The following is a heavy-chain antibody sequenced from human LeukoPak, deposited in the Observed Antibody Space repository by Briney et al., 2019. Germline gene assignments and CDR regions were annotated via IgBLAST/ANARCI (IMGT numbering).Heavy chain of an antibody. CDR2: IYYSGST. CDR3: ARHHNGPTDY. D-gene: IGHD2-8*01. CDR1: GGSISSYY. J-gene: IGHJ4*02. Sequence: SETLSLTCTVSGGSISSYYWSWIRQPPGKGLEWIGYIYYSGSTNYNPSLKSRVTISVDTSKNQFSLKLSSVTAANTAVYYCARHHNGPTDYWGQGTLVTVSS. V-gene: IGHV4-59*01.